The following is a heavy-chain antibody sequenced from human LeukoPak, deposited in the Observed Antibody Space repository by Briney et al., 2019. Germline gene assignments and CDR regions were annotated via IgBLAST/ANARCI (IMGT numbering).Heavy chain of an antibody. CDR1: GGFNTHYY. D-gene: IGHD3-22*01. J-gene: IGHJ4*02. CDR3: TRGQWLPVFDF. CDR2: IYHSGST. Sequence: SSETLSLTCSVSGGFNTHYYWSWIRQPPGKGLEWIGYIYHSGSTNYNPSLKSRVTISVDTSKNHFSLKLSSVTAADTAMYYCTRGQWLPVFDFWGQGTLVTVSS. V-gene: IGHV4-59*01.